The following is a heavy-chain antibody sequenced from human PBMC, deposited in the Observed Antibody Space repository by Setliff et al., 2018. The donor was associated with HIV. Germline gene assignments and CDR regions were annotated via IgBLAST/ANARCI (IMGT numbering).Heavy chain of an antibody. Sequence: SETLSLTCTVSGGSISSGSYYWSWIRQPARKGLEWIGHIHTSGSTNYNPSLKSRVTISIDTSKNQFSLKLGSATATDTALYYCARVSSSYYFLGAFDSWGQGTLVTVSS. CDR3: ARVSSSYYFLGAFDS. CDR1: GGSISSGSYY. CDR2: IHTSGST. D-gene: IGHD6-13*01. J-gene: IGHJ4*02. V-gene: IGHV4-61*09.